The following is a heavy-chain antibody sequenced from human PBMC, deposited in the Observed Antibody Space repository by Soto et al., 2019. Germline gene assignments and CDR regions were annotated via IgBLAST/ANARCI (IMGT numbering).Heavy chain of an antibody. D-gene: IGHD6-13*01. V-gene: IGHV1-69*13. Sequence: SVKVSCKASGGTFSSYAISWVRQAPGQGLEWMGGIIPIFGTANYAQKFQGRVTVTADESTSTAYMELSSLRSEDTAVYYCARRDLGIAAATGAFDIWGQGTMVTVSS. CDR1: GGTFSSYA. CDR3: ARRDLGIAAATGAFDI. J-gene: IGHJ3*02. CDR2: IIPIFGTA.